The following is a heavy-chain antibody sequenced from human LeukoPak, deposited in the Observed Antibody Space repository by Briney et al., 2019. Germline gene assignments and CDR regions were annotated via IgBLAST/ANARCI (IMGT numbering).Heavy chain of an antibody. J-gene: IGHJ4*02. CDR2: IIPIFGTA. CDR1: GGTFSSYA. CDR3: ARDRYCTNGVCYQYY. V-gene: IGHV1-69*05. Sequence: ASVRVSCKASGGTFSSYAISWVRQAPGQGLEWMGRIIPIFGTANYAQKFQGRVTFTTDESTNTAYMELSSLRSEDTAVYYCARDRYCTNGVCYQYYWGQGNPGHRLL. D-gene: IGHD2-8*01.